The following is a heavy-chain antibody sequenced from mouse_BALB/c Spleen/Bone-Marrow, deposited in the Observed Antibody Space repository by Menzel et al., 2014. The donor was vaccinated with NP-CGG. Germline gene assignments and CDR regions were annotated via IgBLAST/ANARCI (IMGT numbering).Heavy chain of an antibody. CDR1: GYSITSGYY. Sequence: EVKLQESGPGLVKPSQSLSLTCSVTGYSITSGYYWNWIRQFPGNKLEWMGYISYDGSNNYNPSLKNRISITRDTSKNQFFLRLNSVTTEDTATYYCAKGGIYLMDYWGQGTSVTASS. CDR3: AKGGIYLMDY. V-gene: IGHV3-6*02. J-gene: IGHJ4*01. D-gene: IGHD5-5*01. CDR2: ISYDGSN.